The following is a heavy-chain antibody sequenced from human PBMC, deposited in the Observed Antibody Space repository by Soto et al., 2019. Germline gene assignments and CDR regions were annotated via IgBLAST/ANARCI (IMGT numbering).Heavy chain of an antibody. V-gene: IGHV4-59*08. Sequence: QVQLQESGPGLVKPSETLSLTCTVSGGSISSYYWSWIRQPPGKGLEWIGYIYYSGSTNYNPSLKSRVTISVDTSKIQFSLKLSSVTAADTAVYYCARHVEYSSSADKYYFDYWGQGTLVTVSS. CDR2: IYYSGST. CDR3: ARHVEYSSSADKYYFDY. D-gene: IGHD6-6*01. CDR1: GGSISSYY. J-gene: IGHJ4*02.